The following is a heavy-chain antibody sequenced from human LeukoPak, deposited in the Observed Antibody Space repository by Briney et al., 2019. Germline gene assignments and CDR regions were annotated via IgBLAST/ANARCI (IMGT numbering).Heavy chain of an antibody. V-gene: IGHV3-23*01. D-gene: IGHD6-6*01. Sequence: GGSLRLSCAASGFTFSSYAMSWVRQTPGKGLEWVSAITGSGGSTYYADSVKGRFTISRDNSKDTLYLQMNSLRAEDTAVYYCAKGSSSSRPYYFDYWGQGTLVTVSS. J-gene: IGHJ4*02. CDR1: GFTFSSYA. CDR2: ITGSGGST. CDR3: AKGSSSSRPYYFDY.